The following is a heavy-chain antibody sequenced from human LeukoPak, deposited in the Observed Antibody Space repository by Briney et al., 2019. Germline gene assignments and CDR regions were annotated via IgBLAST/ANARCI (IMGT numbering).Heavy chain of an antibody. CDR1: GFTFSSYG. Sequence: GGSLRLSCAASGFTFSSYGMSWVRQAPGKGLEWVSAISGSGGSTYYADSVKGRFTISRDNSKNTLYLQMNSLRAEDTAVYYCAKIGILTGYSSYWGQGTLVTVSS. CDR2: ISGSGGST. J-gene: IGHJ4*02. V-gene: IGHV3-23*01. D-gene: IGHD3-9*01. CDR3: AKIGILTGYSSY.